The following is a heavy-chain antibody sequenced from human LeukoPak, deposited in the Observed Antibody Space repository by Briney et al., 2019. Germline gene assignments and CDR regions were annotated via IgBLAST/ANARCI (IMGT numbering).Heavy chain of an antibody. CDR2: IYSGGST. CDR3: ARDDQGAVAAY. V-gene: IGHV3-66*01. D-gene: IGHD6-19*01. J-gene: IGHJ4*02. Sequence: GGSLRLSCAASGFTVSSNYMSWVRQAPGKGLEWVSVIYSGGSTYYADSVKGGFTISRDNSKNTLYLQMNSLRAEDTAVYYCARDDQGAVAAYWGQGTLVTVSS. CDR1: GFTVSSNY.